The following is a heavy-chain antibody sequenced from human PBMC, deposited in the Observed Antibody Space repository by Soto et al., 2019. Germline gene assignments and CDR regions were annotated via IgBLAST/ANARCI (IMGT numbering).Heavy chain of an antibody. Sequence: PSETLSLTCTVSGVSIFSYSWSWIRQPPGKGLEWIGYIYYSGSTNYNPSLKSRVTISVDTSKNHFSLKLSSVTAADTAVYYCARRYGDCFDYWGQGTLVTVSS. J-gene: IGHJ4*02. D-gene: IGHD4-17*01. CDR3: ARRYGDCFDY. CDR2: IYYSGST. V-gene: IGHV4-59*08. CDR1: GVSIFSYS.